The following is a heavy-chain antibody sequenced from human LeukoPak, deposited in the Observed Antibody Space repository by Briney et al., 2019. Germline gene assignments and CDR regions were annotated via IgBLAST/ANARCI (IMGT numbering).Heavy chain of an antibody. D-gene: IGHD6-13*01. V-gene: IGHV3-30-3*01. CDR2: ISYDGSNK. CDR3: ARETRSSSSINWFDP. Sequence: GRSLRLSCAASGFTFSSYAMHWVRQAPGKGLEWVAVISYDGSNKYYADSVKGRFTISRDNSKNTLYLQMNSLRAEDTAVYYCARETRSSSSINWFDPWGQGTLVTVSS. CDR1: GFTFSSYA. J-gene: IGHJ5*02.